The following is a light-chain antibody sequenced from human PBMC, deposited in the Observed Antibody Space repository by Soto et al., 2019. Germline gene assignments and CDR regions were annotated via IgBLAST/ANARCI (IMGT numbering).Light chain of an antibody. V-gene: IGKV1-39*01. J-gene: IGKJ2*01. Sequence: DIQMTQSPSSLSASVGDTVTITCRASENISRYLNWYQQKVGKAPKLLIYAASSLQSAVPSRFSGGGSGTDFTLTISSLLPEDFATYYCHQSHSFPYTFGQGTNVEIK. CDR1: ENISRY. CDR2: AAS. CDR3: HQSHSFPYT.